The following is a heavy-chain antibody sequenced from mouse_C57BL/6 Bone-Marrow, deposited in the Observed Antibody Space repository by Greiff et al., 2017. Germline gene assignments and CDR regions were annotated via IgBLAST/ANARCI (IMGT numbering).Heavy chain of an antibody. J-gene: IGHJ1*03. CDR3: ARGECLRYYDG. CDR2: IYYSGTI. Sequence: EVQLQESGPGLVKPSQTVFLTCTVTGISITTGNYRWSWIRQFPGNTLEWIGYIYYSGTITYNPSLTSRTTITRDTPKNQFFLEMNSLTAEDTATYYCARGECLRYYDGWGTETTATVSS. CDR1: GISITTGNYR. D-gene: IGHD6-2*01. V-gene: IGHV3-5*01.